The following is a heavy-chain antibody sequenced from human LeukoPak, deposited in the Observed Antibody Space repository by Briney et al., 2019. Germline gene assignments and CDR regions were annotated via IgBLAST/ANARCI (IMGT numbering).Heavy chain of an antibody. Sequence: GRSLRLSCAASGFTFSTYAMHWARQAPGKGLEWVAVIPYDGSNKYYADSVKGRFTISRENSKNRLYLQMNSLRAEDTAVYYCAKDRGIVATIWEFYFAYWGQGTLVTVSS. CDR3: AKDRGIVATIWEFYFAY. D-gene: IGHD5-12*01. J-gene: IGHJ4*02. CDR1: GFTFSTYA. CDR2: IPYDGSNK. V-gene: IGHV3-30*04.